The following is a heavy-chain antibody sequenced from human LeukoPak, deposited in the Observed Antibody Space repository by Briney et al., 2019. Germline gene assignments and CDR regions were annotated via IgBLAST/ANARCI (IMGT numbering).Heavy chain of an antibody. V-gene: IGHV4-30-2*01. Sequence: SSQTLSLTCTVSGGSISSGGYYWSWIRQPPGKGLEWIGYIYHSGSTYYNPSLKSRVTISVDRSKNQFSLKLSSVTAADTAVYYCARDSGSSGHDYWGQGTLVTVSS. CDR2: IYHSGST. CDR1: GGSISSGGYY. D-gene: IGHD6-13*01. CDR3: ARDSGSSGHDY. J-gene: IGHJ4*02.